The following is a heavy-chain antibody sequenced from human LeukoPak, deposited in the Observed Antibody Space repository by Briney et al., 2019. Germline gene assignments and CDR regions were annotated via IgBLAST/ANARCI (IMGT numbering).Heavy chain of an antibody. Sequence: SETLSLTCTVSGGSISSGGYYWSWIRQPPGKGLEWIGYIYHSGSTYYNPSLKSRVTISVDTSKNQFSLKLSSVTAAGTAVYYCAREVGSYRFDYWGQGTLVTVSS. CDR1: GGSISSGGYY. J-gene: IGHJ4*02. V-gene: IGHV4-30-2*05. D-gene: IGHD1-26*01. CDR3: AREVGSYRFDY. CDR2: IYHSGST.